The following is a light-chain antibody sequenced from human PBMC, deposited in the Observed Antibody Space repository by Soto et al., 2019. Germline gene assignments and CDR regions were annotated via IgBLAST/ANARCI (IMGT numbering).Light chain of an antibody. CDR2: DAS. CDR1: QSVSSY. V-gene: IGKV3-11*01. Sequence: EIVLTQSPATLSLSPGERATLSCRASQSVSSYLAWYQQKPGQAPRLLIYDASNRATGIPDRFSGSGSGTDFTLTVSSLEPEDFAFYYCQQRSNWPLTFGPGTKVDL. J-gene: IGKJ3*01. CDR3: QQRSNWPLT.